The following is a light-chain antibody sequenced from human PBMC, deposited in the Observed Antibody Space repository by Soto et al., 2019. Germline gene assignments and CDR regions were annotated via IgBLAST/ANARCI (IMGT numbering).Light chain of an antibody. V-gene: IGLV1-40*01. J-gene: IGLJ2*01. Sequence: QSVLTQPPSVSGAPGQRVTISCTGSSSNIGAGYDVHWYQQLPGTAPKLLIYGNSNRPSGVPDRFSGSKSGTSASLAITGLQAEDEADSYCQSYASSLSGVVFGGGTKLTVL. CDR3: QSYASSLSGVV. CDR2: GNS. CDR1: SSNIGAGYD.